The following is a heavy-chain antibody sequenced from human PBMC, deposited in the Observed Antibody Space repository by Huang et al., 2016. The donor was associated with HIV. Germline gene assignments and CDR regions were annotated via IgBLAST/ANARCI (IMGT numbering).Heavy chain of an antibody. V-gene: IGHV3-23*01. Sequence: EVQLLESGGGLVQPGGSLRLSCGDSGFTFSTYAMSWVRQAPGKGLEWVSGIVVSGGGTYYADSVKGRFTISRDNSNNTLYLQMNSLRVEDTAVYYCAKGGGASPRLHAFDVWGQGTMVTVSS. J-gene: IGHJ3*01. D-gene: IGHD5-18*01. CDR1: GFTFSTYA. CDR2: IVVSGGGT. CDR3: AKGGGASPRLHAFDV.